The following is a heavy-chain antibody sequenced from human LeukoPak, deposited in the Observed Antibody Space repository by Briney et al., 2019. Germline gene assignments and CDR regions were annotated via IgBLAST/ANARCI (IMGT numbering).Heavy chain of an antibody. V-gene: IGHV3-74*01. CDR2: INSDGSST. CDR1: GFTFSSYW. CDR3: ATEQVGAFDI. D-gene: IGHD1-26*01. J-gene: IGHJ3*02. Sequence: GGSLRLSCAASGFTFSSYWMHWVRQAPGKGLVGVSRINSDGSSTIYADSVKGRFTISRDNATNTLYLQMNSLRAEDTAVYYCATEQVGAFDIWGQGTMVTVSS.